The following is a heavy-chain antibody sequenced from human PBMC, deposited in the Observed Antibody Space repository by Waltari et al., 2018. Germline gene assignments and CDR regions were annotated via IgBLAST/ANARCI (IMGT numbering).Heavy chain of an antibody. Sequence: QLQLQESGPGLVKPSETLSLTCTVSGGSISSSSYYWGWIRQPPGKGLEWIGSIYYSGSTYYNPSRESRVTISVATSKNQFSLKVSSVTAADTAVYYCARVAYSSSWYGWFDPWGQGTLVTVSS. CDR3: ARVAYSSSWYGWFDP. D-gene: IGHD6-13*01. V-gene: IGHV4-39*07. CDR1: GGSISSSSYY. CDR2: IYYSGST. J-gene: IGHJ5*02.